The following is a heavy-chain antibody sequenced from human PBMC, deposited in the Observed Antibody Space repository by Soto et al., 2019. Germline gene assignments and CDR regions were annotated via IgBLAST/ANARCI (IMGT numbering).Heavy chain of an antibody. CDR1: GFTFSDYY. D-gene: IGHD3-10*01. CDR2: ISSSGSTI. V-gene: IGHV3-11*01. Sequence: GGSLRLSCAASGFTFSDYYMSRIRQAPGKGLEWVSYISSSGSTIYYADSVKGRFTISRDNAKNSLYLQMNSLRAEDTAVYYCARASLELWSLDVWGQGTTVTVSS. J-gene: IGHJ6*02. CDR3: ARASLELWSLDV.